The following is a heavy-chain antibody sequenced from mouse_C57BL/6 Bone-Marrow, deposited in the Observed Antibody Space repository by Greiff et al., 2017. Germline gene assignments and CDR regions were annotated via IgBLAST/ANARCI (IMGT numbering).Heavy chain of an antibody. D-gene: IGHD3-2*02. V-gene: IGHV1-55*01. J-gene: IGHJ3*01. CDR3: ARGTAQATGFAY. CDR2: IYPGSGST. Sequence: QVQLQQPGAELVKPGASVKMSCKASGYTFTSYWITWVKQRPGQGLEWIGDIYPGSGSTNYNEKFKSKAILTVDTSSSTAYMQLSSLTSEDSAVYYCARGTAQATGFAYWGQGTLVTVSA. CDR1: GYTFTSYW.